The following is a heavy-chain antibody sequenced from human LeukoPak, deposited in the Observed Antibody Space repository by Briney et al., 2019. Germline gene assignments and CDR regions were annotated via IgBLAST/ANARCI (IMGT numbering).Heavy chain of an antibody. CDR3: ARMMSTVTTFDI. CDR1: GGSISSSSYY. J-gene: IGHJ3*02. CDR2: IFYTGST. D-gene: IGHD4-17*01. V-gene: IGHV4-39*01. Sequence: SETLSLTCTVSGGSISSSSYYWGWVRQPRGKGREWIGTIFYTGSTYYNPSLKSRVTISVDTSKNQFSLKLSSVTAADTAVYYCARMMSTVTTFDIWGQGTMVTVSS.